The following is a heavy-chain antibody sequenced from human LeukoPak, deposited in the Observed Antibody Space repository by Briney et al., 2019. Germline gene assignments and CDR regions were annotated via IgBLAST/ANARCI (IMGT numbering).Heavy chain of an antibody. CDR1: GFTFSAYW. Sequence: GGSLRLSCAASGFTFSAYWMHWVRQAPGKGLVWVSRLNTDGRDTRYADSVQGRFTISRDNAKNTLYLQMNNLRAEDTAVYYCARSEAVAWSFDLWGRGTLVTVSS. J-gene: IGHJ2*01. V-gene: IGHV3-74*01. CDR2: LNTDGRDT. CDR3: ARSEAVAWSFDL. D-gene: IGHD6-19*01.